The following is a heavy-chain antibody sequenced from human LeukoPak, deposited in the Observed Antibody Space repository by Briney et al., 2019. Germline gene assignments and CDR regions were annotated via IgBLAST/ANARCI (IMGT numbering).Heavy chain of an antibody. Sequence: SETLSLTCTVSGGSISSYYWSWIRQPPGKGLEWIGYIYYSGSTNYNPSLKSRVTISVDTSKNQFSLKLSSVTAADTAVYYCARSPDNWNYGYFDYWGQGTLVTVSS. D-gene: IGHD1-7*01. CDR3: ARSPDNWNYGYFDY. CDR1: GGSISSYY. V-gene: IGHV4-59*08. J-gene: IGHJ4*02. CDR2: IYYSGST.